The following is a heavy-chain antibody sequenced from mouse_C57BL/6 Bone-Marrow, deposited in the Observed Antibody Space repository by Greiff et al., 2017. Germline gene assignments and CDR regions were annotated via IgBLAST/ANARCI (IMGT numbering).Heavy chain of an antibody. Sequence: VKLVESGAELARPGASVKLSCKASGYTFTSYGISWVKQRTGQGLEWIGEIYPRSGNTYYNEKFKGKATLAADKSSSTAYMGLRSLTSEDSAVYFCARGCYWYFDVWGTGTTVTVSS. CDR1: GYTFTSYG. CDR2: IYPRSGNT. CDR3: ARGCYWYFDV. J-gene: IGHJ1*03. D-gene: IGHD3-3*01. V-gene: IGHV1-81*01.